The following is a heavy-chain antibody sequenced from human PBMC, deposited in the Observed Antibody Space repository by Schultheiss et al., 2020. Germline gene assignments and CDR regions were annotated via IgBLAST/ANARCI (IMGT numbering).Heavy chain of an antibody. J-gene: IGHJ6*02. Sequence: ASVKVSCKASGYTFTSYYMHWVRQAPGQGLEWMGWISAYNGNTNYAQKLQGRVTMTTDTSTSTAYMELRSLRSDDTAVYYCARDGSRANYQLLTRGNYYYYGMDVWGQGTTVTVSS. D-gene: IGHD2-2*01. CDR1: GYTFTSYY. V-gene: IGHV1-18*04. CDR3: ARDGSRANYQLLTRGNYYYYGMDV. CDR2: ISAYNGNT.